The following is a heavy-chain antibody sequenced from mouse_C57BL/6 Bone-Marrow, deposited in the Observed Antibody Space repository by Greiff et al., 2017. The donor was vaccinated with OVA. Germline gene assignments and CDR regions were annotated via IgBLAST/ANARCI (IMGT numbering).Heavy chain of an antibody. D-gene: IGHD1-1*01. Sequence: EVLLLESGAGLVKPGGSLKLSCAASGFTFSSYAMSWVRQTPEKRLEWIAYISRGGGYTNYAETLKGRFTMSRDKARNTLYMQLSSLKSEDTAMYSCTRDRGYYGSHWYFDDWGKGTTVTVSA. CDR1: GFTFSSYA. J-gene: IGHJ1*03. CDR3: TRDRGYYGSHWYFDD. V-gene: IGHV5-9-1*02. CDR2: ISRGGGYT.